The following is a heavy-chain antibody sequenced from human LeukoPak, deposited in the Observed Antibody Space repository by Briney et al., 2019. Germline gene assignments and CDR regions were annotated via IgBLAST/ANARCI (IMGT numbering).Heavy chain of an antibody. J-gene: IGHJ2*01. CDR2: INPNSGGT. CDR3: ARGKYCGGDCYYSYAWYFDL. Sequence: ASVKVSCKASGYTFTGYYMHWVRQAPGQGLEWMGWINPNSGGTNYAQKFQGRVTMTRNTSISTAYMELSSLRSEDTAVYYCARGKYCGGDCYYSYAWYFDLWGRGTLVTVSS. CDR1: GYTFTGYY. D-gene: IGHD2-21*02. V-gene: IGHV1-2*02.